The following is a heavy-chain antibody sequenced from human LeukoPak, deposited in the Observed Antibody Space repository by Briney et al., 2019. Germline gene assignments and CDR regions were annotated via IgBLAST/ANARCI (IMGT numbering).Heavy chain of an antibody. V-gene: IGHV4-34*01. CDR1: GGSFSGYY. D-gene: IGHD3-9*01. CDR3: ARDLSFDWFPYYFDY. Sequence: SETLSLTCAVYGGSFSGYYWSWIRQPPGKGLEWIGEINHSGSTNYNPSLKSRVTISVDTSKNQFSLKVSSVTAADTAIYYCARDLSFDWFPYYFDYWGQGILVTVSS. CDR2: INHSGST. J-gene: IGHJ4*02.